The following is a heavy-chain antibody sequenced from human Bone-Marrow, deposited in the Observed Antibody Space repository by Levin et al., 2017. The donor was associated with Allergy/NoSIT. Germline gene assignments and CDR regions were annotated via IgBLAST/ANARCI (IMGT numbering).Heavy chain of an antibody. CDR3: ARDYYDSSGYYFTDY. CDR2: IKQDGSEK. V-gene: IGHV3-7*01. CDR1: GFTFSSYW. Sequence: LPGGSLRLSCAASGFTFSSYWMSWVRQAPGKGLEWVANIKQDGSEKYYVDSVKGRFTISRDNAKNSLYLQMNSLRAEDTAVYYCARDYYDSSGYYFTDYWGQGTLVTVSS. J-gene: IGHJ4*02. D-gene: IGHD3-22*01.